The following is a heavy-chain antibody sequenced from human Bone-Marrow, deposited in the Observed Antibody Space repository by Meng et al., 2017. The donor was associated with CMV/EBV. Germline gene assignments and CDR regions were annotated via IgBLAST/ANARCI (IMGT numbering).Heavy chain of an antibody. D-gene: IGHD2-2*01. CDR3: AKSRGYCTSTTCVYGMDV. CDR1: GFTFSTYG. V-gene: IGHV3-30*02. Sequence: GGSLRLSCAASGFTFSTYGMHWVRQAPGKGLEWVTFIRYDGSDKSYIDSVKGRFTISRENSKNTLYLQISSLRAEDTAVYYCAKSRGYCTSTTCVYGMDVWVLGTTVTVSS. CDR2: IRYDGSDK. J-gene: IGHJ6*02.